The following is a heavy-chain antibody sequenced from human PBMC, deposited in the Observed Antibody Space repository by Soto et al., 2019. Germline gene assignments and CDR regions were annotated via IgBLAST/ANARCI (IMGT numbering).Heavy chain of an antibody. J-gene: IGHJ6*02. Sequence: GGSLRLSCAASALTLSNALISWVRPAPGKGLKWVGRIKSKTDGGTTDYAAPVKGRFTISKDDSKNTLYLQMNSLKTEDTAVYYCTTDPKYSSSWYGMDVWGQGTTVTVSS. V-gene: IGHV3-15*01. CDR2: IKSKTDGGTT. D-gene: IGHD6-13*01. CDR3: TTDPKYSSSWYGMDV. CDR1: ALTLSNAL.